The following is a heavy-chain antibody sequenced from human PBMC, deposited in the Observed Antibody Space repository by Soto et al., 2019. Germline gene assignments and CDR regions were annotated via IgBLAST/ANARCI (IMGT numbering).Heavy chain of an antibody. CDR3: ARDLVSYYYDSSGYKDY. CDR1: GYTFTGYY. Sequence: ASVKVSCKASGYTFTGYYMHWVRQAPGQGLEWMGWINPNSGGTNYAQKFQGWVTMTRDTSTSTAYMELRSLRSDDTAVYYCARDLVSYYYDSSGYKDYWGQGTLVTVSS. CDR2: INPNSGGT. V-gene: IGHV1-2*04. J-gene: IGHJ4*02. D-gene: IGHD3-22*01.